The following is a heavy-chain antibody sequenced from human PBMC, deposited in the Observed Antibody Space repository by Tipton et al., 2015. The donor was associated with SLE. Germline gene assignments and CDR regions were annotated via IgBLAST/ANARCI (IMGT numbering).Heavy chain of an antibody. Sequence: TLSLTCTVSGGSISSGSYYWSWIRQPAGKGLEWIGYIYTSGSTYYNPSLKSRVTISVDTSKNQFSLKLSSVTAADTAVYYCARESQSFSSSGYWGQGTLVTISS. V-gene: IGHV4-61*09. CDR3: ARESQSFSSSGY. CDR1: GGSISSGSYY. J-gene: IGHJ4*02. CDR2: IYTSGST. D-gene: IGHD6-6*01.